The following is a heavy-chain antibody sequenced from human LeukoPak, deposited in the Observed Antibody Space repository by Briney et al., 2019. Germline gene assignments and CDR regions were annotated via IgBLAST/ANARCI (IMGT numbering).Heavy chain of an antibody. V-gene: IGHV3-23*01. CDR3: AKDSIYGSGSHTLNYYYYYGMDV. Sequence: QPGGSLRLSCAASGFTFSSYAMSWVRQAPGKGLEWVSAISGGGGSTYYADSVKGRFTISRDNSKNTLYLQMNSLRAEDTAVYYCAKDSIYGSGSHTLNYYYYYGMDVWGQGTTVTVSS. CDR2: ISGGGGST. D-gene: IGHD3-10*01. J-gene: IGHJ6*02. CDR1: GFTFSSYA.